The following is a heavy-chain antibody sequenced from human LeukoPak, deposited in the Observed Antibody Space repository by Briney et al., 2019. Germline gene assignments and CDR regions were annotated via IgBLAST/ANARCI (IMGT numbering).Heavy chain of an antibody. CDR2: VYLTGST. V-gene: IGHV4-4*07. J-gene: IGHJ6*03. D-gene: IGHD1-1*01. Sequence: SETLSLTCTVSGDSVTSYFWSWIRQPAGKGLEWIGRVYLTGSTNYSPSLKSRVTISLDKSKNQFSLRLISVTAADTAVYFCARGTTGTTGYSYYMDAWGNGTTVIVSS. CDR3: ARGTTGTTGYSYYMDA. CDR1: GDSVTSYF.